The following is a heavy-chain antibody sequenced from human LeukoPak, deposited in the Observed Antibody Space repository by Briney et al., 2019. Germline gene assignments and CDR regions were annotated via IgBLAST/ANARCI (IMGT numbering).Heavy chain of an antibody. CDR2: IYSGGST. CDR1: GFTVTNDY. J-gene: IGHJ4*01. Sequence: GGSLRLSCAVSGFTVTNDYMNWVRQAPGRGLEWVSIIYSGGSTYYADSVKGRFTISRDSSNNTLFLQMSNLRADDSGLYYCATDVRSSPLGFWGHGALVTVSS. D-gene: IGHD6-13*01. CDR3: ATDVRSSPLGF. V-gene: IGHV3-66*01.